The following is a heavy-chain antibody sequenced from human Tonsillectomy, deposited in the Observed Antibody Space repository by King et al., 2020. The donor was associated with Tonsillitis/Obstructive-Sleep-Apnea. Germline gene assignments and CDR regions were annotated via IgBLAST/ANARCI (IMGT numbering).Heavy chain of an antibody. V-gene: IGHV4-31*01. J-gene: IGHJ5*02. CDR3: ARGEYPDSRSPPHWFDP. CDR1: GGSISSGGYY. CDR2: IYYSGST. Sequence: QLQESGPGLVKPSQTLSLTCTVSGGSISSGGYYWSWIRQHPGKGLEWIGYIYYSGSTYYNPSLKSLVTISVDTSKNQFSLKLSSVTAADTAVYYCARGEYPDSRSPPHWFDPWGQGTLVTVSS. D-gene: IGHD6-6*01.